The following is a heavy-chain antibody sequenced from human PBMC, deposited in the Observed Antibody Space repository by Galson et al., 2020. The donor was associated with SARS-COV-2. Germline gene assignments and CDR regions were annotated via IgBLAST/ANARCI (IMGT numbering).Heavy chain of an antibody. CDR3: ARMPMGTVEVDTFDY. J-gene: IGHJ4*02. CDR1: GYNITTYA. V-gene: IGHV7-4-1*02. D-gene: IGHD2-2*01. CDR2: IDTNTGNP. Sequence: GESLKISCKASGYNITTYAMNWVRQAPGQGLEWMGWIDTNTGNPTYAQGFTGRFIFSLDTSVSTTYLQITSLKAEDTAVYYCARMPMGTVEVDTFDYWGQGTLVTVSP.